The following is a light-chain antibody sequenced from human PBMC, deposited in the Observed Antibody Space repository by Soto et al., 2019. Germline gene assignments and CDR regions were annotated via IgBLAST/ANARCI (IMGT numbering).Light chain of an antibody. J-gene: IGLJ3*02. V-gene: IGLV1-44*01. CDR1: GSNVGRNT. Sequence: QSVLTQPPSASGTPGQRVIISCSGSGSNVGRNTVSWYQQLPGTAPKLLIYRDNQRPSGVPDRLSASKSGTSASLAISGLQSEDEADYYCAVWDDSLNGRVFGGGTKLTVL. CDR2: RDN. CDR3: AVWDDSLNGRV.